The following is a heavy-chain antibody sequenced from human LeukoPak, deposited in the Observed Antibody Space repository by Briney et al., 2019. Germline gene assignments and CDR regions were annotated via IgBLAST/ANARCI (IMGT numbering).Heavy chain of an antibody. D-gene: IGHD3-9*01. CDR3: ARHNIVDTDYDILAGGFDP. CDR2: IDPSDSYS. CDR1: GYNFTNYW. V-gene: IGHV5-10-1*01. Sequence: GESLKISCQGSGYNFTNYWISWVRQMPGKGLQWVGRIDPSDSYSIYSPSLQGHVTISVDMSVSTVHLQWSSLKASDTAMYFCARHNIVDTDYDILAGGFDPWGQGSLVTVSS. J-gene: IGHJ5*02.